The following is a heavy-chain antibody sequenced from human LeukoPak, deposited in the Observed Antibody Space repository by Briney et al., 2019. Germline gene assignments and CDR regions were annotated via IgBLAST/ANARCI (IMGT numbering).Heavy chain of an antibody. V-gene: IGHV1-8*01. J-gene: IGHJ5*02. CDR3: ARHRYCSGGSCYLGGKRWFDP. CDR1: GYTFTSYD. Sequence: ASVKVSCKASGYTFTSYDINWVRQAAGQGLEWMGWMNPNSGNTGYAKKFQGRVAITRNTAISTAYMELSSLRSEDTAVYYCARHRYCSGGSCYLGGKRWFDPWGQGTLVTVSS. D-gene: IGHD2-15*01. CDR2: MNPNSGNT.